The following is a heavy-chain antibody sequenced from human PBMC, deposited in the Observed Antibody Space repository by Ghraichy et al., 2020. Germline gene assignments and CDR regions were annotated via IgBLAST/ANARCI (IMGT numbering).Heavy chain of an antibody. Sequence: GGSLRLSCAASGFTFSNYIMSWVHQAPGKGLEWVSIIGGSGDYTYYADSVKGRFTISRDNSRNTVYLQMNSLRAEDTAVYYCARDGGRWLQFFQQWGQGTLVNVSA. V-gene: IGHV3-23*01. J-gene: IGHJ1*01. CDR3: ARDGGRWLQFFQQ. CDR1: GFTFSNYI. CDR2: IGGSGDYT. D-gene: IGHD5-24*01.